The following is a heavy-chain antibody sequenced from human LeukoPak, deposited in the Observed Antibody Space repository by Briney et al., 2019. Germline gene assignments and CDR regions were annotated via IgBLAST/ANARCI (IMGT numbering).Heavy chain of an antibody. D-gene: IGHD4-11*01. J-gene: IGHJ4*02. CDR2: IYSGGST. V-gene: IGHV3-66*01. Sequence: SGGSLRLSCAASGFTVSSKYMSWVRQAPGKGLEWVSAIYSGGSTYYADSVRGRFTISRDNSKNTVYLQMNSLRAEDTAVYYCARDDPDLNYGFPFIDWGQGTLVTVSS. CDR3: ARDDPDLNYGFPFID. CDR1: GFTVSSKY.